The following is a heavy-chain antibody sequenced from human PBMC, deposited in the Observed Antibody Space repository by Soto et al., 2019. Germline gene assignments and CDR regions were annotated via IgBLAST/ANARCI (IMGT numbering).Heavy chain of an antibody. CDR1: GGSISSGSYY. J-gene: IGHJ3*02. D-gene: IGHD2-2*01. Sequence: SETLSLTCTVSGGSISSGSYYWGWIRQPPGKGLEWIGSINHSGSTNYNPSLKSRVTISVDTSKNQFSLKLSSVTAADTAVYYCARLWPEGFCSSTSCFPHEAFDIWGQGTMVTVSS. V-gene: IGHV4-39*07. CDR2: INHSGST. CDR3: ARLWPEGFCSSTSCFPHEAFDI.